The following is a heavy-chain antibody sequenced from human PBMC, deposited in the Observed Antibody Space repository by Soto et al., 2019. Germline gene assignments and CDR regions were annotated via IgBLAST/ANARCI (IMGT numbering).Heavy chain of an antibody. CDR2: IYYSGST. CDR3: ARDRDYGDPWDFDY. J-gene: IGHJ4*02. CDR1: GGSISSGGYY. Sequence: SETLSLTCTVSGGSISSGGYYWSWIRQHPGKGLEWIGYIYYSGSTYYNPSLKSRVTISVDTSKNQFSLKLSSVTAADTAVYYCARDRDYGDPWDFDYWGQGTLVTVSS. D-gene: IGHD4-17*01. V-gene: IGHV4-31*03.